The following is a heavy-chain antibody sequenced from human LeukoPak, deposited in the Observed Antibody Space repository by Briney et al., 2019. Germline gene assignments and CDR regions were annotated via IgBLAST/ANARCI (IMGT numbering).Heavy chain of an antibody. CDR1: GFTFSSYA. D-gene: IGHD3-3*01. J-gene: IGHJ4*02. Sequence: GGSLRLSCAASGFTFSSYAMSWVRQAPGKGLEWVSAISGGGGSTYYADSVKGRFTISRDNSKNTLYLQMNNLRAEDTGVYYCAKDHYWSIDYWGRGTLVTVSS. CDR3: AKDHYWSIDY. V-gene: IGHV3-23*01. CDR2: ISGGGGST.